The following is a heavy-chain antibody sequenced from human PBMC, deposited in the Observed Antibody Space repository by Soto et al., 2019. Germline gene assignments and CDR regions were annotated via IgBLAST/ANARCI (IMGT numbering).Heavy chain of an antibody. CDR3: AREKVGANDS. V-gene: IGHV1-8*01. D-gene: IGHD1-26*01. Sequence: QVQLVQSGAEVKKPGASVKVSCKASGYTFTSYDINWVRQATGQELEWMGWMNPNSGNTGYAQKFQGRVTMAGNTSIVTGYVELSSLRSEDAAVYYCAREKVGANDSWGQGTLVTVSS. CDR2: MNPNSGNT. CDR1: GYTFTSYD. J-gene: IGHJ4*02.